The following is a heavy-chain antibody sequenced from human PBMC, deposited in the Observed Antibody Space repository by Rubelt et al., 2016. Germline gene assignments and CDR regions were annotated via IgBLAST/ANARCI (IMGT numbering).Heavy chain of an antibody. V-gene: IGHV4-4*07. Sequence: ESGPGLVKPSETLSLTCTVSGGSICSYYWSWIRQPAGKGLEWIGRIYTSGSTNYNPSLKSRVTMSVDTSKNQFSLKLSSVTAADTAVYYCARGDPDRGSRTVTLDYWGQGTLVTVSS. D-gene: IGHD4-17*01. J-gene: IGHJ4*02. CDR3: ARGDPDRGSRTVTLDY. CDR2: IYTSGST. CDR1: GGSICSYY.